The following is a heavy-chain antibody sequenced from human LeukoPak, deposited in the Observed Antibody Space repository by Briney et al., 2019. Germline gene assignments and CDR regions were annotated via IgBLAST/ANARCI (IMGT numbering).Heavy chain of an antibody. CDR2: MNPNSGNT. J-gene: IGHJ5*02. CDR1: GYTFTSYD. Sequence: ASVKVSCKASGYTFTSYDINWVRQATGQGLEWMGWMNPNSGNTGYAQKFQGRVAMTRNTSISTAYMELSSLRSEDTAVYYCAREVRSYCSGGSCYRGWFDPWGQGTLVTVSS. D-gene: IGHD2-15*01. V-gene: IGHV1-8*01. CDR3: AREVRSYCSGGSCYRGWFDP.